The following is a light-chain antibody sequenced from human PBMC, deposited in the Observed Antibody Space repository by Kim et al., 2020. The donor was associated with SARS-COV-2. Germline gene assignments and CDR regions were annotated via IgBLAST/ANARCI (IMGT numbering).Light chain of an antibody. CDR3: QQRCNWPPALT. V-gene: IGKV3-11*01. Sequence: PGESSTLAGRDSSNVDISLAWYPQTPGQAPRVLIFDAAIRGAGVPDMFSSSWFWTDFTLTIGSLAPEDFAVYYCQQRCNWPPALTFGGGTKVDIK. CDR2: DAA. J-gene: IGKJ4*01. CDR1: SNVDIS.